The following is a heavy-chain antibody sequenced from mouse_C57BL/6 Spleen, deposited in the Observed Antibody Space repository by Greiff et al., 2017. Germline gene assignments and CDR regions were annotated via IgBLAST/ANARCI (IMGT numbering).Heavy chain of an antibody. CDR2: IDPSDSET. D-gene: IGHD2-1*01. CDR1: GYTFTSYW. V-gene: IGHV1-52*01. CDR3: ARNYQKDYAMDY. Sequence: QVQLQQPGAELVRPGSSVKLSCKASGYTFTSYWMHWVKQRPIQGLEWIGNIDPSDSETHYNQKFKDKATLTVDKSSSTAYMQLSSLTSEDSAVYYCARNYQKDYAMDYWGQGTSVTVSS. J-gene: IGHJ4*01.